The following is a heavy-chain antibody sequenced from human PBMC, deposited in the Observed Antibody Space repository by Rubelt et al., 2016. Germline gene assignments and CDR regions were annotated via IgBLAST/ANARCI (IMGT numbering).Heavy chain of an antibody. D-gene: IGHD6-19*01. V-gene: IGHV1-3*01. J-gene: IGHJ4*02. CDR3: ATGYSSGWYIDY. CDR2: INAGNGNT. CDR1: GYSFTTYS. Sequence: QVQLVQSGAEVKKPGASVKVSCKAAGYSFTTYSIHWVRQAPGQRLEWMGWINAGNGNTKYSQKFQGRVTITRDTSASTAYMELSSLRSEDTAIYYCATGYSSGWYIDYWGQGTLVTVSS.